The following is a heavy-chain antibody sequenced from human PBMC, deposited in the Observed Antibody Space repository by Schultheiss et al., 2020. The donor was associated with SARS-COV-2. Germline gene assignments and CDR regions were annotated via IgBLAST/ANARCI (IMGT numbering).Heavy chain of an antibody. CDR1: GFTFSNYG. CDR3: AREFVGPRHDAFDI. Sequence: GGSLRLSCAASGFTFSNYGMHWVRQAPGKGLEWVAVIWYDGSNKYYADSVKGRFTISRDNSKNTLYLQMNSLRAEDTAVYYCAREFVGPRHDAFDIWGQGTMVTVSS. J-gene: IGHJ3*02. V-gene: IGHV3-33*01. D-gene: IGHD3-10*01. CDR2: IWYDGSNK.